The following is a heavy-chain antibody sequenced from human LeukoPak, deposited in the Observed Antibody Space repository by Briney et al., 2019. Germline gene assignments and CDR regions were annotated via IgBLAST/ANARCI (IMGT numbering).Heavy chain of an antibody. J-gene: IGHJ4*02. D-gene: IGHD1-26*01. V-gene: IGHV1-3*01. CDR1: GYTFTSYA. Sequence: GASVKVSCKASGYTFTSYAIHWVRQAPGQRLEWMGWISAGNGNTKYSQNFQGRVTFISNTSATTAFMELSSLRSEDAAVYYCARDRVGATDYFDYWGQGTLVTVSS. CDR3: ARDRVGATDYFDY. CDR2: ISAGNGNT.